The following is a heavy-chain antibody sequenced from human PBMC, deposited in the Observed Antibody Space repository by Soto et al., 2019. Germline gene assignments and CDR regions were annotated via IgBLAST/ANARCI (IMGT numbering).Heavy chain of an antibody. CDR2: IWFDGSNA. CDR1: GFTFRNYG. J-gene: IGHJ3*02. CDR3: ARPSVVEGTCVAFDI. D-gene: IGHD3-22*01. Sequence: GGSLRLSCVASGFTFRNYGMHWVRQAPDKGLEWVAVIWFDGSNADYADSVKGRFTISRDNSKNTLYLHMNSLRAEDTAVYSCARPSVVEGTCVAFDIWGQGTRVTVSS. V-gene: IGHV3-33*01.